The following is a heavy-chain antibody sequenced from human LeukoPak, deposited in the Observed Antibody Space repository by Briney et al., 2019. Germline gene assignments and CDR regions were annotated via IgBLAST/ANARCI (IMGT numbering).Heavy chain of an antibody. Sequence: SETLSLTCTVSGDSISSFYWSWIRQPAGKGLEWIGRIYSSGSTNYNPSLESRVTMSVDTSKNQLSLKLSSVTAADTAVYYCAREYCTNGVCQTIDYWGQGTLVTVSS. CDR2: IYSSGST. V-gene: IGHV4-4*07. CDR3: AREYCTNGVCQTIDY. D-gene: IGHD2-8*01. J-gene: IGHJ4*02. CDR1: GDSISSFY.